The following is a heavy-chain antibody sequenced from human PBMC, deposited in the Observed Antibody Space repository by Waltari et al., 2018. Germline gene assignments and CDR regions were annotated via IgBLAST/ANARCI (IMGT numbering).Heavy chain of an antibody. CDR3: AGGRSGWYIDY. CDR2: INHGGST. Sequence: QVQLQQWGAGLLKPSETLSLPCAAHGGSFSGYYCSCIRQPPGKGLGGIGEINHGGSTNYNPSLKSRVTISVETSKNQFSLKLSSVTAADTAVYYCAGGRSGWYIDYWGQGTLVTVSS. D-gene: IGHD6-19*01. CDR1: GGSFSGYY. V-gene: IGHV4-34*01. J-gene: IGHJ4*02.